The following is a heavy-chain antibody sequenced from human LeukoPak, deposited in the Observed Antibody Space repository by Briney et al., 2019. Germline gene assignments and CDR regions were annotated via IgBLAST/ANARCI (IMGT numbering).Heavy chain of an antibody. CDR2: IYYSGST. CDR1: GGSISSYY. V-gene: IGHV4-59*01. CDR3: ARVAGPPRSNRGYCSSTSCYASYGMDV. Sequence: SETLSLTCTVSGGSISSYYWSWIRQPPGKGLEWIGYIYYSGSTNYNPSLKSRVTISVDTSKNQFSLKLSSVTAADTAVYYCARVAGPPRSNRGYCSSTSCYASYGMDVWSQGATVTVSS. D-gene: IGHD2-2*01. J-gene: IGHJ6*02.